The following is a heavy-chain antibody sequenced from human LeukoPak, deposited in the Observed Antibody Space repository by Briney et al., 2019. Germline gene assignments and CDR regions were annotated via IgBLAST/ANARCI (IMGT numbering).Heavy chain of an antibody. J-gene: IGHJ5*02. Sequence: ASVKVSCKASGYTFTGYYMHWVRQAPGQGLEWMGIINPSGGSTSYAQKFQGRVTMTRDMSTSTVYMELSSLRSEDTAVYYCARGEYSSGWYRENWFDPWGQGTLVTVSS. V-gene: IGHV1-46*01. CDR2: INPSGGST. CDR3: ARGEYSSGWYRENWFDP. CDR1: GYTFTGYY. D-gene: IGHD6-19*01.